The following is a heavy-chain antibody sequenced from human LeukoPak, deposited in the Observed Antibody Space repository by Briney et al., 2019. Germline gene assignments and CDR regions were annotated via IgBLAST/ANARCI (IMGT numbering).Heavy chain of an antibody. Sequence: GGSLRLSCAASGFSFSNYAMSWVRQAPGKGLERVSAISGNGGSLYYADSVKDRFTISRDNSKSALYLQVNSLRAEDTAVYYCAKRDAYDSSGFSPLFDYWGQGTLVTVSS. CDR3: AKRDAYDSSGFSPLFDY. J-gene: IGHJ4*02. CDR1: GFSFSNYA. V-gene: IGHV3-23*01. D-gene: IGHD3-22*01. CDR2: ISGNGGSL.